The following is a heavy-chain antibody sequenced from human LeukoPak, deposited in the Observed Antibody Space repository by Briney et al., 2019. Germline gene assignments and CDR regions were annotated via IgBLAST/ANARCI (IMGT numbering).Heavy chain of an antibody. V-gene: IGHV3-23*01. J-gene: IGHJ4*02. Sequence: GGTLRLSCAASGFTFSSYGMSWVRQAPGKGLEWVSAISGSGGSTYYADSVKGRFTISRDNSKNTLYLQMNSLRAEDTALYYCARMATRGGYFDYWGQGTLVTVSS. CDR3: ARMATRGGYFDY. CDR1: GFTFSSYG. CDR2: ISGSGGST. D-gene: IGHD5-24*01.